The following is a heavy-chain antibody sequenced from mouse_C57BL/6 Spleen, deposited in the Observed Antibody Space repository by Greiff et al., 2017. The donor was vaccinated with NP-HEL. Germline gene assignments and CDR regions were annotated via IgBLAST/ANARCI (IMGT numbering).Heavy chain of an antibody. Sequence: QVQLQQSGAELVKPGASVKISCKASGYAFSNYWMNWVKQRPGKGLEWIGQIYPGDGDTNYNGKFKGKATLTADKSSSTAYMQLSSLTSEDSAVYFCARFYSNYVPFAYWGQGTLVTVSA. J-gene: IGHJ3*01. D-gene: IGHD2-5*01. CDR2: IYPGDGDT. CDR3: ARFYSNYVPFAY. CDR1: GYAFSNYW. V-gene: IGHV1-80*01.